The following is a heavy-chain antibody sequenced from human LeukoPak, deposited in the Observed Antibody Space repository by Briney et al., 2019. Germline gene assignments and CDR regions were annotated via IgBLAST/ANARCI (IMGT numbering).Heavy chain of an antibody. CDR2: FDLEDGET. CDR1: GHTLTELS. J-gene: IGHJ4*02. V-gene: IGHV1-24*01. CDR3: ATGGRWELLFCFEY. Sequence: ASVKVSCKVSGHTLTELSVHWVRQAPGQGLEWLGGFDLEDGETLYAPRLQGRVTMTEDRSRDTAYMEVTSLTDEDTAVYYCATGGRWELLFCFEYWGPGTLVAVSS. D-gene: IGHD1-26*01.